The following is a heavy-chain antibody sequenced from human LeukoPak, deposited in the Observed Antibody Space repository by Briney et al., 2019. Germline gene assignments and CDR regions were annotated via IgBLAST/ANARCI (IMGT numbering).Heavy chain of an antibody. D-gene: IGHD5-18*01. CDR1: GDSIRSYF. J-gene: IGHJ4*02. V-gene: IGHV4-59*01. CDR2: IYYSGRT. Sequence: PSETLSLTCSVSGDSIRSYFWSWIRQPPGQGLGWIGNIYYSGRTNYNPSLKSRVTMSVDPSKNQFSLRLSSVTAADTAVYYCARARSGYKYGYVDYWGQGTLVTVSS. CDR3: ARARSGYKYGYVDY.